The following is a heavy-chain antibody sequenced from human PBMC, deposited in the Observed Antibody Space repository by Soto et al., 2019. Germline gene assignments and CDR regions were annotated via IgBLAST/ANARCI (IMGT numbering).Heavy chain of an antibody. CDR3: ARGLYNPFDY. D-gene: IGHD1-20*01. CDR1: GYTFTGYY. Sequence: ASVKVSCKASGYTFTGYYMHWVRQAPGQGLEWMGWINPNSGGTNYAQKFQGRVTITRDTSASTAYMELSSLRSEDTAVYYCARGLYNPFDYWGQGTLVTVSS. V-gene: IGHV1-2*02. CDR2: INPNSGGT. J-gene: IGHJ4*02.